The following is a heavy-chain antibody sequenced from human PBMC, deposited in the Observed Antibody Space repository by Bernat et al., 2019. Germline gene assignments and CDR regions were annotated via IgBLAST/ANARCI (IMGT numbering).Heavy chain of an antibody. Sequence: EVQLVESGGGLVQPGGLLRPSCAASGFTFSSYWMSWVRQAPGRGLEWVANIKQEGSEKYYVDSVKGRFTISRDNATNSLYLQMNSLRAEGTAVYYCARDAKLQRGKFDSWGQGTLVTVSS. CDR3: ARDAKLQRGKFDS. CDR2: IKQEGSEK. J-gene: IGHJ4*02. CDR1: GFTFSSYW. V-gene: IGHV3-7*01.